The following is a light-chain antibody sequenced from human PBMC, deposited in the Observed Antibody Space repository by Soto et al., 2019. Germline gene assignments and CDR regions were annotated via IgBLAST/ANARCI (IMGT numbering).Light chain of an antibody. J-gene: IGLJ1*01. CDR2: DVS. CDR1: SSDVGGYNY. Sequence: QSALSQPVSVSGSPGQSITIFCTGTSSDVGGYNYVSWYQQHPGKAPKLMIYDVSNRPSGVSNRFAGSKSGNTASLTISGLQAEDEADYYCSSYTSSSTLVFGTGTKVTV. CDR3: SSYTSSSTLV. V-gene: IGLV2-14*01.